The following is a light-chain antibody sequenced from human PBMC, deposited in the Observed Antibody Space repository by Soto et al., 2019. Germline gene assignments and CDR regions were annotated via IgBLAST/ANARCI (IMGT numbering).Light chain of an antibody. Sequence: EIVLTQSPATLSLSPGERATLSFMASQNVSSYLAWYQQKPGQAPRLLIYGASSRATGIPDRFSGSGSGTDFTLTISRLEPEDFAVYYCQLYGSSPGITFGQGTKVDIK. CDR2: GAS. J-gene: IGKJ1*01. CDR1: QNVSSY. V-gene: IGKV3-20*01. CDR3: QLYGSSPGIT.